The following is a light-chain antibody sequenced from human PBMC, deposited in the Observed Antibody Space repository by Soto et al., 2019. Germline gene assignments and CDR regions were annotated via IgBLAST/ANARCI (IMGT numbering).Light chain of an antibody. CDR2: GAS. CDR3: QQYNNWPLT. Sequence: EIVLPQSPGTLSLSPGESATLSCRASQSVNNNYLAWHQQKPGQAPRLLILGASSRATGIPDRFSGSGSGTDFTLTISSLQSEDFAVYYCQQYNNWPLTVGGGTKVDIK. V-gene: IGKV3-20*01. CDR1: QSVNNNY. J-gene: IGKJ4*01.